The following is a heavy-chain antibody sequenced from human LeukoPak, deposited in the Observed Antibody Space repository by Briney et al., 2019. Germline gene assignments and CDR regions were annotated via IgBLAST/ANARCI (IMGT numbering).Heavy chain of an antibody. CDR1: GDSISSGGYY. J-gene: IGHJ5*02. CDR2: IYYSGST. CDR3: ARSASGSYYDWFDP. Sequence: PSQTLSLTCTVSGDSISSGGYYWSWIRQHPGKGLEWIGYIYYSGSTYYNPSLKSRITMSVDTSKNQFSLKLSSVTVADTAVYFCARSASGSYYDWFDPWGQGTLVTVSS. D-gene: IGHD1-26*01. V-gene: IGHV4-31*03.